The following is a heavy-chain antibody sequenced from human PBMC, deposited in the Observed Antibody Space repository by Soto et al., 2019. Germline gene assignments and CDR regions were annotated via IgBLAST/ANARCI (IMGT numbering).Heavy chain of an antibody. Sequence: GASVKVSCKASGYTFTSYGISWVRQAPGQGLEWMGWINPNSGGTNYAQKFQGRVTMTRDTSISKAYMELSRLRSDDTAVYDCAREMARANKGYWGPGTMVAVYS. CDR3: AREMARANKGY. CDR1: GYTFTSYG. D-gene: IGHD2-8*01. CDR2: INPNSGGT. J-gene: IGHJ4*02. V-gene: IGHV1-2*02.